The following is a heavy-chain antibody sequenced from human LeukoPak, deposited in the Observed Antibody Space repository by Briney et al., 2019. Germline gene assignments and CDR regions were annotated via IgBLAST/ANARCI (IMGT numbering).Heavy chain of an antibody. CDR1: GFTVSSNY. CDR3: ATLQRGYGGYFDL. J-gene: IGHJ2*01. V-gene: IGHV3-66*04. Sequence: PGGSLRLSCAGSGFTVSSNYMTWVRQAPGKGLEWVSVHYTGGTTYYADSVRGRFTISRDNSMNTVYLQMSRLRDEDTAVYYCATLQRGYGGYFDLWGRGTLVTVSS. CDR2: HYTGGTT. D-gene: IGHD2-15*01.